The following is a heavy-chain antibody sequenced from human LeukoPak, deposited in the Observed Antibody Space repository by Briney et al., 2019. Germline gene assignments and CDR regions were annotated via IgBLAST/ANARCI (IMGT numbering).Heavy chain of an antibody. CDR1: GGSISSGGYS. J-gene: IGHJ6*02. D-gene: IGHD2-2*01. Sequence: SETLSLTCAVSGGSISSGGYSWSWIRQPPGKGLEWIGYIYQSGSTYYNPSLKSRVTISVDRSKNQFSLKLSSVTAADTAVYYCARDRIVVAPGHYYYYGMDVWGQGTTVTVSS. V-gene: IGHV4-30-2*01. CDR3: ARDRIVVAPGHYYYYGMDV. CDR2: IYQSGST.